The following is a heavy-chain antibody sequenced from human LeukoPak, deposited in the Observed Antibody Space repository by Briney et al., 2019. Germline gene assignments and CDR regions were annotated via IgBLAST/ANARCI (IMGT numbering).Heavy chain of an antibody. V-gene: IGHV4-39*01. D-gene: IGHD2-21*01. Sequence: PSETLSLTCTVSGGSISSSSYYWGWIRQPPGKGLEWIGSIYYSGSTYYNPSLKSRVTISVDTSKNQFSLKLSSVTAADTAVYYCARRWFYSSDYWGQGTLVTVSS. CDR2: IYYSGST. J-gene: IGHJ4*02. CDR3: ARRWFYSSDY. CDR1: GGSISSSSYY.